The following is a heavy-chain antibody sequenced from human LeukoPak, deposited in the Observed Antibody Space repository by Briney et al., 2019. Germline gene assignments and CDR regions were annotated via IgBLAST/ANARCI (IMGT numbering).Heavy chain of an antibody. CDR2: ISAYNGNT. J-gene: IGHJ6*02. CDR1: GYTFTSYG. V-gene: IGHV1-18*01. CDR3: ARARGDYYGDYAYYYYYYGMDV. D-gene: IGHD4-17*01. Sequence: ASVKVSCEASGYTFTSYGISSVRQAPGQGLEWMGWISAYNGNTNYAQKLQGRVTMTTDTSTSTAYMELRSLRSDDTAVYYCARARGDYYGDYAYYYYYYGMDVWGQGTTVTVSS.